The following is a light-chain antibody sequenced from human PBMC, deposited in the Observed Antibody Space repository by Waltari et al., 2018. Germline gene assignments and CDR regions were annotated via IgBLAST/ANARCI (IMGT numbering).Light chain of an antibody. J-gene: IGKJ3*01. CDR3: QQRGNWPLT. CDR1: QSVSSY. Sequence: EIVLTQSPATLSLSPGERATLSCRASQSVSSYLAWYQQKPGQAPRLLIYDASNRATGIPARFSGSGSGTDFTLTISSLEPEDFAVYYCQQRGNWPLTFGPGTKVDI. V-gene: IGKV3-11*01. CDR2: DAS.